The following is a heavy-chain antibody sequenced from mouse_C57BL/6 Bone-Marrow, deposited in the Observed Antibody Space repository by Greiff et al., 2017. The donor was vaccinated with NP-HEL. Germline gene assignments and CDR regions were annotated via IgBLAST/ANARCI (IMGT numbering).Heavy chain of an antibody. J-gene: IGHJ2*01. CDR2: IDPSDSYT. D-gene: IGHD1-1*01. Sequence: QVQLQQSGAELVMPGASVKLSCKASGYTFTSYWMHWVKQRPGQGLEWIGEIDPSDSYTNYNQKFKGKSTLTVDKSSSTAYMQLSSLTSEDSAVYYCARKGLTTVVAHFDYWGQGTTLTVSS. CDR1: GYTFTSYW. CDR3: ARKGLTTVVAHFDY. V-gene: IGHV1-69*01.